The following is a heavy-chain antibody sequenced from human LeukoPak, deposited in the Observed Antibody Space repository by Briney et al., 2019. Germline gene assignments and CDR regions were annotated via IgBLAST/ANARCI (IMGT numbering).Heavy chain of an antibody. CDR3: ARSLGSSFSFYFDS. J-gene: IGHJ4*02. D-gene: IGHD6-13*01. V-gene: IGHV1-2*07. CDR2: INPNNGDT. CDR1: GYTLTELS. Sequence: ASVKVSCKVSGYTLTELSMHWLRQAPGQGPEWMGWINPNNGDTDYEDKFRGRVTMTRDTSISTVYMELSRLTYDDTAVYFCARSLGSSFSFYFDSWGQGTLVTVSS.